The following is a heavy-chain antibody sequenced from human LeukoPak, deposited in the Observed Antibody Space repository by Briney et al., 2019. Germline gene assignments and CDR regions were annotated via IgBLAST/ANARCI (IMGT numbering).Heavy chain of an antibody. J-gene: IGHJ4*02. CDR1: GGTFSSYA. CDR2: IIPIFGTA. D-gene: IGHD3-3*01. Sequence: SVKVSCKASGGTFSSYAISWVRQAPGQGLEWMGGIIPIFGTANYAQKFQGRVTITADESTSTAYTELSSLRSEDTAVYYCATATIFGVVAYFDYWGQGTLVTVSS. CDR3: ATATIFGVVAYFDY. V-gene: IGHV1-69*01.